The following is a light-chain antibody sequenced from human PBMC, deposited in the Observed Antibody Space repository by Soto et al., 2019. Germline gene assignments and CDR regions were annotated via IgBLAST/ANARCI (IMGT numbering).Light chain of an antibody. V-gene: IGKV1-5*03. J-gene: IGKJ4*01. Sequence: DSQMTQYPSTLSASVGDRVTITCRASQSISSWLAWYQQKPGKAPKLLISKASTLHRGVPPRFSGSGSGTEFTLIISSLQPDDFATYYCQQYESYPMTFGGGTKVEIK. CDR2: KAS. CDR1: QSISSW. CDR3: QQYESYPMT.